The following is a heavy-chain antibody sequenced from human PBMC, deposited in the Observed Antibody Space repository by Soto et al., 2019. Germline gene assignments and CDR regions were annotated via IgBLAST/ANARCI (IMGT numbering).Heavy chain of an antibody. D-gene: IGHD2-15*01. CDR2: IYSGGST. Sequence: EVQLVESGGGLVQPGGSLRLSCAASGFTVSSYYMSWVRQAPGKGLEWVSVIYSGGSTYYADSVKGRFTISRHNSKNTLYLQMIRLRGEDTAVYYGVRDVGGNEVGMAVWGQGSTVTVSS. CDR3: VRDVGGNEVGMAV. CDR1: GFTVSSYY. V-gene: IGHV3-53*04. J-gene: IGHJ6*02.